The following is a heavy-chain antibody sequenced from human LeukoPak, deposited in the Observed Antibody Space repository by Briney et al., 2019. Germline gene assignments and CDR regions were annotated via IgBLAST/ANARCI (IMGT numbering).Heavy chain of an antibody. V-gene: IGHV1-2*02. CDR1: GYTFTGYY. D-gene: IGHD6-13*01. CDR2: INPNSGGT. CDR3: ATNLYSSSWYVDY. Sequence: GASVKVSCNASGYTFTGYYMHWVRQAPGQGLEWMGWINPNSGGTNYAQKFQGRVTMTRDTSISTAYMELSRLRSDDTAVYYCATNLYSSSWYVDYWGQGTLVTVSS. J-gene: IGHJ4*02.